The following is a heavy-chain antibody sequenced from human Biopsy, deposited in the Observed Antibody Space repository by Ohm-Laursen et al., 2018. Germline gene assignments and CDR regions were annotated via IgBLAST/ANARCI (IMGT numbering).Heavy chain of an antibody. CDR1: GGTFTNYA. CDR2: IIPIFGTA. V-gene: IGHV1-69*13. Sequence: ASVKVSCKASGGTFTNYAISWVRQAPGQGLEWMGGIIPIFGTANYAQKFQGRVTITADESASTAYMELSSLRSDDTAVYYCARDALGGGSYRFFYWGQGSLVTVSS. CDR3: ARDALGGGSYRFFY. D-gene: IGHD1-26*01. J-gene: IGHJ4*02.